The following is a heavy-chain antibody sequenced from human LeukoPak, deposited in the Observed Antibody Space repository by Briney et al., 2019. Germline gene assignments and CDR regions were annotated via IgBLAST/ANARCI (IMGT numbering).Heavy chain of an antibody. CDR3: ARDWSYDYVWGSYRYHDAFDI. J-gene: IGHJ3*02. Sequence: SETLSLTCAVYGGSFSGYYWGWIRQPPGKGLEWIGSIYYSGSTYYNPSLKSRVTISVDTSKNQFSLKLSSVTAADTAVYYCARDWSYDYVWGSYRYHDAFDIWGQGTMVTVSS. D-gene: IGHD3-16*02. V-gene: IGHV4-34*01. CDR2: IYYSGST. CDR1: GGSFSGYY.